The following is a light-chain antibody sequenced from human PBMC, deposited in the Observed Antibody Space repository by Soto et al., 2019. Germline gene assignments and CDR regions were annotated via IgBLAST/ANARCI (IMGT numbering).Light chain of an antibody. CDR2: EVN. CDR3: SSYTSTSTYV. V-gene: IGLV2-18*02. J-gene: IGLJ1*01. Sequence: ALTQPPSVSGSPGQSVTISCTGTSSDVGSYNRVSWYQQPPGTAPKLMIYEVNNRPSGVPDCFSGSKSGNTASLTISGLQAEDEADYYCSSYTSTSTYVFGTGTKVTVL. CDR1: SSDVGSYNR.